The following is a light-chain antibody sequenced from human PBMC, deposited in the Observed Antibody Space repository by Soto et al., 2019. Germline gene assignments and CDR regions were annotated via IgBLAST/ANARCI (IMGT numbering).Light chain of an antibody. CDR1: SSDVGGYNF. Sequence: QSALTQPASVSGSPGQSITISCTGTSSDVGGYNFVSWYQQHPGKVPKLMIFDVNRRPSGVSDRFSGSKSGHTASLTISGLQAEDEGEYYCQTRVTGPPGVLGGGTKLTVL. CDR3: QTRVTGPPGV. CDR2: DVN. V-gene: IGLV2-14*03. J-gene: IGLJ3*02.